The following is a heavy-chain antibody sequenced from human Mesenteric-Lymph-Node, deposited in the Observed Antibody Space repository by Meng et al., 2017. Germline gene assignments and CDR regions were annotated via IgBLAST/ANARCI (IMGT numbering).Heavy chain of an antibody. CDR2: ISYDGSNK. J-gene: IGHJ4*02. CDR1: GFTFSSYA. D-gene: IGHD5-18*01. Sequence: GESLKISCAASGFTFSSYAMHWVRQAPGKGLEWVAVISYDGSNKYYADSVKGRFTISRDNSKNTLYLQMNSLRAEDTAVYYCARASGYSYGYPFDYWGQGTLVTVSS. V-gene: IGHV3-30*04. CDR3: ARASGYSYGYPFDY.